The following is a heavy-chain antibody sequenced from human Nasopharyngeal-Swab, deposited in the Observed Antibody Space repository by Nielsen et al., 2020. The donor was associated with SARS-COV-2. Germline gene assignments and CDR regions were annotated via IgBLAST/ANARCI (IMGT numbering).Heavy chain of an antibody. D-gene: IGHD2-8*01. J-gene: IGHJ4*02. CDR2: IGTSGDT. Sequence: GSLRLSCAASGFTFSTYDMHWVRQATGKGLEWVSSIGTSGDTYSPGSVKGRFTISRENAKNSLYLQMDRLRAGDTAVYYCARGGPTGYCTNGVCYMDYWGQGTRVTVSS. CDR3: ARGGPTGYCTNGVCYMDY. CDR1: GFTFSTYD. V-gene: IGHV3-13*01.